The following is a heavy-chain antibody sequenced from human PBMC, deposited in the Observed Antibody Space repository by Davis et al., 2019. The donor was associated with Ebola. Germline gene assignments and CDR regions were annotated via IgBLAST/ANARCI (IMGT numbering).Heavy chain of an antibody. CDR3: ARDYFDWKSYYYYGMDV. D-gene: IGHD3-9*01. V-gene: IGHV3-7*01. Sequence: PGGSLRLSCAASGFTFSSYWMSWVRQAPGKGLEWVANIKQDGSEKYYVDSVKGRFTISRDNAKNSLYLQMNSLRAEDTAVYYCARDYFDWKSYYYYGMDVWGQGTTVTVSS. CDR1: GFTFSSYW. J-gene: IGHJ6*02. CDR2: IKQDGSEK.